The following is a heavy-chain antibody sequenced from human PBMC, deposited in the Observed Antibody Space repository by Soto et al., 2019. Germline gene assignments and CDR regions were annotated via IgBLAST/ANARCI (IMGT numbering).Heavy chain of an antibody. Sequence: GGSLRLSCAASGFTFSIYAMSWFRQAPGKGLEWVSAISGSGGSTYYADSVKGRFTISRDNSKNTLYLQMNSLRAEDTAVYYCAKNSRSHGSGRSCFDYWGQGTLVTVSS. J-gene: IGHJ4*02. CDR3: AKNSRSHGSGRSCFDY. V-gene: IGHV3-23*01. CDR2: ISGSGGST. CDR1: GFTFSIYA. D-gene: IGHD3-10*01.